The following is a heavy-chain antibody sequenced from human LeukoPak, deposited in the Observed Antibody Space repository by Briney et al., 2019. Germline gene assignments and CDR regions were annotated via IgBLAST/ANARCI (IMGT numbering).Heavy chain of an antibody. CDR2: ISGSGGDT. J-gene: IGHJ3*02. D-gene: IGHD1-14*01. Sequence: GGSLRLSCTVSGFTFSSYAMSWVRQAPGKGLDWVSSISGSGGDTYYSDSVRGRFTISRDNSKNTLYMQMNSLSVEDTAVYYCANLEPVPGGGAFDIWGQGTMVTVSS. CDR1: GFTFSSYA. CDR3: ANLEPVPGGGAFDI. V-gene: IGHV3-23*01.